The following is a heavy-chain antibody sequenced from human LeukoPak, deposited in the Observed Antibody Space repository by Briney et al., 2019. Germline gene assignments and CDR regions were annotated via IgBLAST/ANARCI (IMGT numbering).Heavy chain of an antibody. V-gene: IGHV4-31*03. D-gene: IGHD4-23*01. J-gene: IGHJ4*02. CDR3: ASDGGYYFDY. Sequence: PSETLSLTCTVSGGSISSGGYYWSWICQHPGKGLEWIGYIYYSGSTYYNPSLKSRVTISVDTSKNQFSLKLSSVTAADTAVYYCASDGGYYFDYWGQGTLVTVSS. CDR1: GGSISSGGYY. CDR2: IYYSGST.